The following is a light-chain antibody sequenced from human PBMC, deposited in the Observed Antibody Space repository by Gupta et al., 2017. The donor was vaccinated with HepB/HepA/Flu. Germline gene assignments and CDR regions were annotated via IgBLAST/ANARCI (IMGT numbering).Light chain of an antibody. CDR1: SSNIGNQY. CDR3: AAWDDSLGGYV. Sequence: QSVLTQPPSASGTPGQRVTISCSGSSSNIGNQYVFWYQQLPGTAPKLLIYRNDQRPSGVPDRFSGSKSGTSASLAIGGLRSEDEADYYCAAWDDSLGGYVFATGTKATVL. CDR2: RND. J-gene: IGLJ1*01. V-gene: IGLV1-47*01.